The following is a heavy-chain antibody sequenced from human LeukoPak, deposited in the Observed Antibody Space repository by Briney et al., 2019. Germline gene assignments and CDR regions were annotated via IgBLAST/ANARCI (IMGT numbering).Heavy chain of an antibody. V-gene: IGHV3-23*01. Sequence: GGSLRLSCAASGFTFSSYAMHWVRQAPGKGLEWVSAISGSGGSTYYADSVKGRFTISRDNSKNTLYLQMNSLRAEDTAVYYCAKSDDLGPRYDAFDYWGQGTLVTVSS. CDR1: GFTFSSYA. CDR3: AKSDDLGPRYDAFDY. J-gene: IGHJ4*02. D-gene: IGHD2-2*01. CDR2: ISGSGGST.